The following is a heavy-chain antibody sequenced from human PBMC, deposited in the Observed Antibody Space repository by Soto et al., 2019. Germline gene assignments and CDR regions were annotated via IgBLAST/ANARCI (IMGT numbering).Heavy chain of an antibody. D-gene: IGHD6-13*01. V-gene: IGHV3-11*06. J-gene: IGHJ5*02. Sequence: QVQLVESGGGLVKPGGSLRLSCAASGFTFSDYYMSWIRQAPGKGLEWVSYISSSSSYTNYADSVKGRFTISRDNAKNSLYLQMNSLRAEDTAVYYCARIKAAHNWFDPWGQGTLVTVSS. CDR1: GFTFSDYY. CDR3: ARIKAAHNWFDP. CDR2: ISSSSSYT.